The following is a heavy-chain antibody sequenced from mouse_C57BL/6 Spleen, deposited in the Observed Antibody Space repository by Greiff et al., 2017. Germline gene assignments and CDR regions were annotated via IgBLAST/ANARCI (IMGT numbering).Heavy chain of an antibody. CDR3: ARSPYYYGSSYAHWYFDV. V-gene: IGHV1-61*01. D-gene: IGHD1-1*01. CDR1: GYTFTSYW. Sequence: QVQLQQPGAELVRPGSSVKLSCKASGYTFTSYWMDWVKQRPGQGLEWIGNIYPSDSETHYNQKFKDKATLTVEKSSSTAYMQLSSLTSEDSAVYYCARSPYYYGSSYAHWYFDVWGTGTTVTVSS. CDR2: IYPSDSET. J-gene: IGHJ1*03.